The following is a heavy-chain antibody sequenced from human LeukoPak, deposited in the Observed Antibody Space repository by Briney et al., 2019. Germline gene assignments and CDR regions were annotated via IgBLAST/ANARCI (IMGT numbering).Heavy chain of an antibody. CDR1: GYTFTGYY. CDR3: ARGYCSSTSCYYHYFDY. Sequence: ASVKVSCKASGYTFTGYYMHWVRQAPGQGLEWMGWINPNSGGTNYAQKFQGRVTMTRDTSISTAYMELSRLRSDDTAVYYCARGYCSSTSCYYHYFDYWAREPWSPSPQ. V-gene: IGHV1-2*02. D-gene: IGHD2-2*01. CDR2: INPNSGGT. J-gene: IGHJ4*02.